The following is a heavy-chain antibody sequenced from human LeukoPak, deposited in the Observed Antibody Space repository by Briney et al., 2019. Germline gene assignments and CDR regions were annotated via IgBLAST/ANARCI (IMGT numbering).Heavy chain of an antibody. V-gene: IGHV1-18*01. CDR1: GYTFTSYG. CDR2: ISAYNGNT. CDR3: ARVPGIQRAWFDP. D-gene: IGHD5-18*01. Sequence: VASVKVSCKASGYTFTSYGISWVRQAPGQGLEWMGWISAYNGNTNYPQKLQGRVTMTTDTSTSTAYMELSSLRSEDTAVYYCARVPGIQRAWFDPWGQGTLVTVSS. J-gene: IGHJ5*02.